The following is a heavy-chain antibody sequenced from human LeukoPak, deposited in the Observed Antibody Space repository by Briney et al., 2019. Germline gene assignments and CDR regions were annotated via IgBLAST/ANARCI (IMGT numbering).Heavy chain of an antibody. CDR3: AKTGDYYDSSDFYRPDAFNI. V-gene: IGHV3-23*01. Sequence: GGSLRLSCAASGFTFSTYAMSWVRQAPGKGLEWVSAISGGGGKTYYADSVAGRFTISRDNSKNTLYLQMNSLRVEDTAVYHCAKTGDYYDSSDFYRPDAFNIWGQGTVVSVSS. J-gene: IGHJ3*02. CDR1: GFTFSTYA. D-gene: IGHD3-22*01. CDR2: ISGGGGKT.